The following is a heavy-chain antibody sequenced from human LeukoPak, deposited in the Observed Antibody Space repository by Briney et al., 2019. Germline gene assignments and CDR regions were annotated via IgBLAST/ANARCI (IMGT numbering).Heavy chain of an antibody. CDR3: ARDSPLVY. CDR2: IYYSGST. J-gene: IGHJ4*02. CDR1: GGSFSGYY. Sequence: SETLSLTCAVYGGSFSGYYWSWIRQPPGKGLEWIGYIYYSGSTNYNPSLKSRVTISVDTSKNQFSLKLRSVTAADTAVYYCARDSPLVYWGQGTLVTVSS. V-gene: IGHV4-59*12. D-gene: IGHD2-15*01.